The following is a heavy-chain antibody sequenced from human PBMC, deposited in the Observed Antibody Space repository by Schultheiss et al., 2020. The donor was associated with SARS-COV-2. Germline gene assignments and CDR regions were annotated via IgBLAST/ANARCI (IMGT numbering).Heavy chain of an antibody. CDR2: ISWNSGSI. CDR1: GFTFDDYA. D-gene: IGHD3-3*01. V-gene: IGHV3-9*01. Sequence: GGSLRLSCAASGFTFDDYAMHWVRQAPGKGLEWVSGISWNSGSIGYADSVKGRFTISRDNSKNTLYLQMNSLRAEDTAVYYCAKDPGDYDFWSGYFGYWGQGTLVTVSS. J-gene: IGHJ4*02. CDR3: AKDPGDYDFWSGYFGY.